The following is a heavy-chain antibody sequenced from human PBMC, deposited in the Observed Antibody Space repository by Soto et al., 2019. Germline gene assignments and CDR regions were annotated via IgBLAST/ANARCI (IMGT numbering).Heavy chain of an antibody. CDR3: ARREGAVDY. CDR1: GGSISSSSYY. CDR2: IYYSGST. J-gene: IGHJ4*02. V-gene: IGHV4-39*01. D-gene: IGHD1-26*01. Sequence: SETLSLTCTVSGGSISSSSYYWGWIRQPPGKGLEWIGSIYYSGSTYYNPSLKSRVTISVDTSKNQFSLKLSSVTAADTAVYYCARREGAVDYWGQGTLVTVSS.